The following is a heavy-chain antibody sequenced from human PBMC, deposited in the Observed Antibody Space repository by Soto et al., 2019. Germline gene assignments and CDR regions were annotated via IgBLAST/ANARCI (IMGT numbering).Heavy chain of an antibody. CDR1: GFIFRNYA. Sequence: VQLLESGGGSVQPGGSLRLSCEASGFIFRNYAMSWVRQAPGKGLEWVSSISGSGVGTYYADSVQGRFTISRDNSTNTLFLQLSSLRAEYTALYYCAKDVDTVGLSDGSGYFDLWGQGALVTDSS. D-gene: IGHD3-22*01. V-gene: IGHV3-23*01. CDR3: AKDVDTVGLSDGSGYFDL. J-gene: IGHJ4*02. CDR2: ISGSGVGT.